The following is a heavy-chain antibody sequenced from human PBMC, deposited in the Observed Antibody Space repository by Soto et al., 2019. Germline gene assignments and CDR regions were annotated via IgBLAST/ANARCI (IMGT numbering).Heavy chain of an antibody. D-gene: IGHD2-15*01. J-gene: IGHJ4*02. CDR1: GGSISGDYY. CDR2: IYYSGSS. V-gene: IGHV4-30-4*08. Sequence: SETLSLTCIVSGGSISGDYYWSWILQSPEKGLEWIGYIYYSGSSYSNPALQSRLSMSLDASKNQFSLKLRSVTAADTAVYYCARGGARWPDYFDSWGQGALVTVSS. CDR3: ARGGARWPDYFDS.